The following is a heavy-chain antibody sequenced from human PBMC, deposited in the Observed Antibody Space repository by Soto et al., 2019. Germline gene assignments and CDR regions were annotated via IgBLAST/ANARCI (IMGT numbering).Heavy chain of an antibody. CDR3: AKDPVNYDYVWGSYRHEYFQH. J-gene: IGHJ1*01. CDR2: ISGSGGST. Sequence: GGSLRLSCAASGFTFSSYAMSWVRQAPGKGLEWVSAISGSGGSTYYADSVKGRFTISRDNSKNTLYLQMNSLRAEDKDVYYCAKDPVNYDYVWGSYRHEYFQHWGQGTLVTVSS. CDR1: GFTFSSYA. D-gene: IGHD3-16*02. V-gene: IGHV3-23*01.